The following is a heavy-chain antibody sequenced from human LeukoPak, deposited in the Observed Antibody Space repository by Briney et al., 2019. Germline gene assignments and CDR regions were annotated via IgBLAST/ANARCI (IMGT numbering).Heavy chain of an antibody. CDR1: GFTFSNYA. V-gene: IGHV3-23*01. Sequence: GGSLRLSCAASGFTFSNYAMNWVRQAPGKGLEWVSTIINSGGSTYYADSVKGRFTISRDSSKNTLYLQMNNLRDEDTAVYYCAKDIYGDYGGLDYWGQGTLVTVSS. CDR3: AKDIYGDYGGLDY. CDR2: IINSGGST. J-gene: IGHJ4*02. D-gene: IGHD4-17*01.